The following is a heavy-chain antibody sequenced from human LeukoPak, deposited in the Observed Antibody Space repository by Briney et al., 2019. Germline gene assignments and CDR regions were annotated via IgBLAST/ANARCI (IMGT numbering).Heavy chain of an antibody. CDR3: ARLVVFDSIGYPFDY. D-gene: IGHD3-22*01. CDR1: GGSISTSSYY. J-gene: IGHJ4*02. CDR2: IYSGGTT. V-gene: IGHV4-39*01. Sequence: PSETLSLTCTVSGGSISTSSYYWGWVRQPPGKGLEWIGTIYSGGTTHYNPSLKSRVTISVDTSKNQFSLQLRSVTAADTAVYYCARLVVFDSIGYPFDYWGQGALVTVSS.